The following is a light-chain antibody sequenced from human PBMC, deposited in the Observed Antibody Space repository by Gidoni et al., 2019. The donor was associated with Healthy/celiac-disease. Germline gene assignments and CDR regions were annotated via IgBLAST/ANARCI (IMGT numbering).Light chain of an antibody. Sequence: DIQRTQSPSSLSASVGDRVTITCRASQSISSYLNWYQQKPGKAPTLLIYAASSLQSGVPARFSGSGSGTDFTLTISSLQPEDFATYYCQQSYSTPLTFGGGTKVEIK. CDR3: QQSYSTPLT. CDR2: AAS. J-gene: IGKJ4*01. CDR1: QSISSY. V-gene: IGKV1-39*01.